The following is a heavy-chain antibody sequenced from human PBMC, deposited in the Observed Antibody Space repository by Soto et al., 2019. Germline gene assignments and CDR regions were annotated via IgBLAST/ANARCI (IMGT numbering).Heavy chain of an antibody. V-gene: IGHV1-46*03. CDR2: INPSGGST. CDR3: ARGARLPNYFDY. CDR1: GYTFTSYY. J-gene: IGHJ4*02. Sequence: ASVKVSCKSSGYTFTSYYMHCVRQAPGQGLEWMGIINPSGGSTSYAQKFQGRVTMTRDTSTSTVYMELSSLRSEDTAVYYCARGARLPNYFDYWGQGTLVTVSS. D-gene: IGHD4-17*01.